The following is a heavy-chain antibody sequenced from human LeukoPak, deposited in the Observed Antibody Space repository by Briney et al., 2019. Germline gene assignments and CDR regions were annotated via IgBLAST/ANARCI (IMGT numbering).Heavy chain of an antibody. V-gene: IGHV3-23*01. CDR1: GFTFSGSG. CDR3: AKGGCRGTCNPLAY. J-gene: IGHJ4*02. CDR2: SGDSDGST. Sequence: GGSLRLSCAASGFTFSGSGMSWVRQAPGKGLEWISSSGDSDGSTYYADSLKGRFTISRDNSKNTLYLQMNNLRAEDTAVYYCAKGGCRGTCNPLAYWGQGTLVTVSS. D-gene: IGHD2-15*01.